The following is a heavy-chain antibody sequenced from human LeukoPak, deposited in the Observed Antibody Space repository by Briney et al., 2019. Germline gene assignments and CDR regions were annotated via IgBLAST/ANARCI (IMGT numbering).Heavy chain of an antibody. CDR1: GGSISSYY. Sequence: SETLSLTCTVSGGSISSYYWSWIRQPPGKGLEWIGYTYYSGSTNYNPSLKSRVTISVDTSKNQFSLKLSSVTAADTAVYYCASITIFGVDNIFDYWGQGTLVTVSS. D-gene: IGHD3-3*01. CDR2: TYYSGST. V-gene: IGHV4-59*01. CDR3: ASITIFGVDNIFDY. J-gene: IGHJ4*02.